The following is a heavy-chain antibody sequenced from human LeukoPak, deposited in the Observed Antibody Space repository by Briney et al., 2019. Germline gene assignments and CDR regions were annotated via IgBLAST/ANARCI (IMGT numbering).Heavy chain of an antibody. D-gene: IGHD3-9*01. J-gene: IGHJ4*02. V-gene: IGHV1-2*02. CDR2: INPNSGGT. CDR1: GYTFTGYY. Sequence: GASVKVSCKASGYTFTGYYMHWVRQAPGQGLEWMGWINPNSGGTNYAQKFQGRVTMTRDTSISTAYMELSRLRSDDTAVYYCARAYYDILTGYEIWGFNKYYFDYWGQGTLVTVSS. CDR3: ARAYYDILTGYEIWGFNKYYFDY.